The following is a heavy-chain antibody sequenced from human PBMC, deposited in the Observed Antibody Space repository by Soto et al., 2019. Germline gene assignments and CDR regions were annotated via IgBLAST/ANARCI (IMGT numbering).Heavy chain of an antibody. V-gene: IGHV4-59*01. D-gene: IGHD3-16*01. CDR1: GGSISSYY. J-gene: IGHJ3*02. CDR3: ASYESRATRLGADAFDI. Sequence: SETLSLTCTVSGGSISSYYWSWIRQPPGKGLEWIGYIYYSGSTNYNPSLKSRVTISVDTSKNQFSLKLSSVTAADTAVYYCASYESRATRLGADAFDIWGQGTMVTVSS. CDR2: IYYSGST.